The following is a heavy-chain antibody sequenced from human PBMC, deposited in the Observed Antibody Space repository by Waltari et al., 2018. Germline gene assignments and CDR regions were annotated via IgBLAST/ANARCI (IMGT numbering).Heavy chain of an antibody. CDR3: ARDLGSRGPRGMDV. D-gene: IGHD2-2*01. Sequence: EVQLVESGGGLVKPGGSLRLSCAASGFTFSSYRMNWVRQAPGKGVEWVSSITSSSTYTYYADSVKGRFTISRDNARNSLFVEMKSLRAEDTAVYYCARDLGSRGPRGMDVWGQGTTVIVS. V-gene: IGHV3-21*01. CDR2: ITSSSTYT. CDR1: GFTFSSYR. J-gene: IGHJ6*02.